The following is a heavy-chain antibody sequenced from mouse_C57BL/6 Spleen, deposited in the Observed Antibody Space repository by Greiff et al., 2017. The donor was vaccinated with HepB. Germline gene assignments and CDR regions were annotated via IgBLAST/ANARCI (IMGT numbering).Heavy chain of an antibody. J-gene: IGHJ4*01. V-gene: IGHV2-5*01. CDR2: IWRGGST. Sequence: VKLVESGPGLVQPSQSLSITCTVSGFSFTSYGVHWVRQSPGKGLEWLGVIWRGGSTDYNAAFMSRLSITKDNSKSQVFFKMNSLQADDTAIYYCAKNNYGDDAMDYWGQGTSVTVSS. CDR1: GFSFTSYG. CDR3: AKNNYGDDAMDY. D-gene: IGHD1-1*01.